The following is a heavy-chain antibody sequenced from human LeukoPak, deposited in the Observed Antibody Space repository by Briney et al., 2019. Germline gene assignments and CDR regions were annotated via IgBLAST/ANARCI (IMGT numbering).Heavy chain of an antibody. CDR1: GGTFSSYA. CDR2: IIPILGIA. CDR3: ARVPSGSYYEYYFDY. J-gene: IGHJ4*02. V-gene: IGHV1-69*10. D-gene: IGHD3-10*01. Sequence: GASVKLSCKAAGGTFSSYAISWAREAPGQGLEWMGGIIPILGIANYAQKFQGRVTITADKSTSTAYMELSSLRSEDTAVYYCARVPSGSYYEYYFDYWGQGTLVTVSS.